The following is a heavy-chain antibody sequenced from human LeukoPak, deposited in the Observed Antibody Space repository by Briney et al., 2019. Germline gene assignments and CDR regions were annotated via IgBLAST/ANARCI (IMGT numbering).Heavy chain of an antibody. CDR3: ARPEAKYYYDSSGYDAFDI. CDR2: INHSGST. J-gene: IGHJ3*02. CDR1: GGSFSGYY. V-gene: IGHV4-34*01. D-gene: IGHD3-22*01. Sequence: SETLSLTCAVYGGSFSGYYWSWIRQPPGKGLEWIGEINHSGSTNYNPSLKSRVTISVHKSKNQFSLKLSSVTAADTAVYYCARPEAKYYYDSSGYDAFDIWGQGTMVTVSS.